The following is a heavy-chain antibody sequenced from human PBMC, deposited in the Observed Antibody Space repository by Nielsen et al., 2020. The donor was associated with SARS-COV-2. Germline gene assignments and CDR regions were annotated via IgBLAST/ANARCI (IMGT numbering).Heavy chain of an antibody. V-gene: IGHV3-9*01. J-gene: IGHJ6*02. CDR2: ISWNSGSI. Sequence: SLKISCVASGFTFDDYAMHWVRQAPGKGLEWVSGISWNSGSIGYADSVKGRFTISRDNAKNSLYLQMNSLRAEDTALYYCKAAATDYYYYGMDVWGQGTTVTVSS. CDR1: GFTFDDYA. CDR3: KAAATDYYYYGMDV. D-gene: IGHD6-13*01.